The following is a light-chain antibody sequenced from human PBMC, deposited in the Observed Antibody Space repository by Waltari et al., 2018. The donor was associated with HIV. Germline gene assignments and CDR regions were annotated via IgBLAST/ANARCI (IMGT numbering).Light chain of an antibody. Sequence: QSALTQSASVSASPGQSITISCTGSSSDIGTYNLVSWFQQPPGKAPRLLIYEVKNRPAGVSRRFSGSKSGNTASLTISGLQAADEADYHCCAYAGFSTYLFGPGTKVTVL. CDR3: CAYAGFSTYL. CDR2: EVK. V-gene: IGLV2-23*02. CDR1: SSDIGTYNL. J-gene: IGLJ1*01.